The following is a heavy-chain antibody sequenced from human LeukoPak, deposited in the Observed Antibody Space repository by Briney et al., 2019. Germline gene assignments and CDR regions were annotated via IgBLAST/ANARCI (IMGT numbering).Heavy chain of an antibody. V-gene: IGHV5-51*01. D-gene: IGHD3-10*01. Sequence: GESLKISCKGSGYTFSRYWIAWVRQMPGKGLEWMGIIYPGDSDTRYGPAFQGQVTVSADKSIDTAYLQWSSLKASDTAMYYCAKWTGSGGYYVDSDYWGQGTLVSVSS. CDR3: AKWTGSGGYYVDSDY. CDR2: IYPGDSDT. J-gene: IGHJ4*02. CDR1: GYTFSRYW.